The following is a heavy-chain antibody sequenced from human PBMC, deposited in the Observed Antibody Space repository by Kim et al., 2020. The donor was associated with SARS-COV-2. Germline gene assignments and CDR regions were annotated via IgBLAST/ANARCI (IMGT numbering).Heavy chain of an antibody. CDR2: IYYSGST. CDR3: ARDHREWLQYTANWYFDL. Sequence: SETLSLTCTVSGGSISSYYWSWIRQPPGKGLEWIGYIYYSGSTNYNPSLKSRGTISVDTSKNQFSLKLGSVTAADTAVYYCARDHREWLQYTANWYFDLWGRGTLVTVSS. D-gene: IGHD3-3*01. V-gene: IGHV4-59*01. J-gene: IGHJ2*01. CDR1: GGSISSYY.